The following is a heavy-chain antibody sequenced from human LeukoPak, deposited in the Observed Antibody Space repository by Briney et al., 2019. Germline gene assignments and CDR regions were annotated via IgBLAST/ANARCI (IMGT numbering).Heavy chain of an antibody. CDR1: GFTFHSYW. CDR3: ANVRSVWSFDY. D-gene: IGHD6-19*01. Sequence: PGGSLRLSCAASGFTFHSYWMTWVRQAPGEGLEWVANIKPDGSDKYYVDSVKGRFTISRDNAKNSLSLQMNSLRVEDTAVYYCANVRSVWSFDYWGQGTLVTVSS. CDR2: IKPDGSDK. J-gene: IGHJ4*02. V-gene: IGHV3-7*02.